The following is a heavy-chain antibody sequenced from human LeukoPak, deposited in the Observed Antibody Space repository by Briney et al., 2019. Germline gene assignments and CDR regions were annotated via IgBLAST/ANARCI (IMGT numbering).Heavy chain of an antibody. CDR1: GFTFDDYA. V-gene: IGHV3-9*01. D-gene: IGHD5-12*01. J-gene: IGHJ4*02. CDR3: ARDGGLHTNFDY. CDR2: ISWNSGSI. Sequence: GGSLRLSCAASGFTFDDYAMHWVRQAPGKGLEWVSGISWNSGSIGYADSVRGRFTASRDNANNLLYLQMNRLRAEDTAVYYCARDGGLHTNFDYWGQGTLLTVSS.